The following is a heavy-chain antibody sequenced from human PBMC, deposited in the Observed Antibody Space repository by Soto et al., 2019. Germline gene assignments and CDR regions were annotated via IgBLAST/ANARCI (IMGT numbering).Heavy chain of an antibody. CDR3: ARLLLRYFDWPIRGGWFDP. CDR1: GYTFTSYD. Sequence: QVQLVQSGAEVKKPGASVKVSCKASGYTFTSYDINWVRQATGQGLEWMGWMNPNSGNTGYAQKFQGRVTITSNTSISKAYMELSSLRSEDTAVYYCARLLLRYFDWPIRGGWFDPWGQGTLVTVSS. J-gene: IGHJ5*02. CDR2: MNPNSGNT. V-gene: IGHV1-8*01. D-gene: IGHD3-9*01.